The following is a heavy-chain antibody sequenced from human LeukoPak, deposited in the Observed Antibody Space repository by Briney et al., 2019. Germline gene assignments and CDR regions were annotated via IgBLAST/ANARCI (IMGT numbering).Heavy chain of an antibody. V-gene: IGHV1-8*01. Sequence: ASVKVSCKASGYTFTSYDINWVRQATGQGLEWMGWMNPNSGNTGYAQKFQGRVTMTRNTSISTAYMELSSLRSEDTAVYYCARGGSGSYYNRRKWFDPWGQGTLVTASS. J-gene: IGHJ5*02. CDR2: MNPNSGNT. CDR1: GYTFTSYD. CDR3: ARGGSGSYYNRRKWFDP. D-gene: IGHD3-10*01.